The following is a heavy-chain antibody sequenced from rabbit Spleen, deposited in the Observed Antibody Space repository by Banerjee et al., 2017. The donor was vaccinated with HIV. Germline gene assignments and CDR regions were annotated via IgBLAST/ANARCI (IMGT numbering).Heavy chain of an antibody. CDR3: ARDTSSSFSSYGMDL. D-gene: IGHD1-1*01. V-gene: IGHV1S45*01. J-gene: IGHJ6*01. CDR2: IDTGSSGFT. CDR1: GFSFSDIYW. Sequence: QEQLVESGGGLVQPEGSLTLTCTASGFSFSDIYWISWVRQAPGKGLEWIACIDTGSSGFTYFASWAKGRFTISKTSSTTVTLQMTSLTAADTATYFCARDTSSSFSSYGMDLWGPGTLVTVS.